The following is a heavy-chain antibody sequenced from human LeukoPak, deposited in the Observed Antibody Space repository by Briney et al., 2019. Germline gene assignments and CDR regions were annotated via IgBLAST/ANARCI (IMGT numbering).Heavy chain of an antibody. CDR1: GYTFTGYF. D-gene: IGHD2-15*01. V-gene: IGHV1-2*02. Sequence: ASVKVSCKASGYTFTGYFMHWVRQAPGQGLEWVGWINPNSGGTNYAQRFQGRVTMTRDTSISTAYMELSRLRCDDTAVYYCARGGCSGGSCYSSWFDPWGQGTLVTVSS. J-gene: IGHJ5*02. CDR3: ARGGCSGGSCYSSWFDP. CDR2: INPNSGGT.